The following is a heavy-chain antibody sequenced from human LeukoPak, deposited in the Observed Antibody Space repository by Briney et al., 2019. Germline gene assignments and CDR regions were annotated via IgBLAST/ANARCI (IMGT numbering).Heavy chain of an antibody. CDR3: ARVRGNRGKYFDY. D-gene: IGHD3-16*01. J-gene: IGHJ4*02. CDR1: GGSISSYY. Sequence: SETLSLTCTVSGGSISSYYWSWIRQPPGKGLEWIGEINHSGSTNYNPSLKSRVTISVDTSKNQFSLKLSSVTAADTAVYYCARVRGNRGKYFDYWGQGTLVTVSS. V-gene: IGHV4-34*01. CDR2: INHSGST.